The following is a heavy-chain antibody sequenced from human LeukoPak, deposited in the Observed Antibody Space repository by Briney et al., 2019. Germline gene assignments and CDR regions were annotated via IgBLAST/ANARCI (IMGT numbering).Heavy chain of an antibody. CDR2: IYGDGSFT. D-gene: IGHD1-26*01. J-gene: IGHJ4*02. CDR1: GFTFCNFW. V-gene: IGHV3-74*01. CDR3: AREIVGATY. Sequence: GVSLRLSCAASGFTFCNFWMHWVRQAPGKGLVWVALIYGDGSFTRYADSVKGRFTISRDNAKNTVYLQMNSLRVEDTAVYYCAREIVGATYWGQGTLVTVSS.